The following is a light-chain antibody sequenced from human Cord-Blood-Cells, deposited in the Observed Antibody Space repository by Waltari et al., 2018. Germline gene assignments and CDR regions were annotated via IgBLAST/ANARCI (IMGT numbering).Light chain of an antibody. CDR1: QSISSW. Sequence: DIQLTQSPSTLSASVGDRVTITCRASQSISSWLAWYQQKPGTAPKLLIYDASSLESGVPSRFSGSGYGTEFTLTISSLQPDDFATYYCQQYNSYSRETFGQGTKLEIK. CDR3: QQYNSYSRET. CDR2: DAS. V-gene: IGKV1-5*01. J-gene: IGKJ2*01.